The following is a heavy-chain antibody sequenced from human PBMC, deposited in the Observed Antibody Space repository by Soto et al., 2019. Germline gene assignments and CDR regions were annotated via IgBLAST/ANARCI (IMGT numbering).Heavy chain of an antibody. Sequence: EVQLLESGGNLVHPGGSLRPSGESQEIIFRNYARGWFRKPPGKGWKWVSSISGRGSGKYYADSVKGRFTISRDNSKNALYLQMNSLTSEDTATYYCAKDRLAGGSYTFDSWGQGTPVTVSA. CDR1: EIIFRNYA. D-gene: IGHD1-26*01. V-gene: IGHV3-23*01. J-gene: IGHJ4*02. CDR2: ISGRGSGK. CDR3: AKDRLAGGSYTFDS.